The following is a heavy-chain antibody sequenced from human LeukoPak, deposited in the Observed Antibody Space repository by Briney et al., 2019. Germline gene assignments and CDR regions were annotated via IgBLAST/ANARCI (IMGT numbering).Heavy chain of an antibody. CDR1: GGSISSYY. D-gene: IGHD3-3*01. J-gene: IGHJ6*03. Sequence: SETLSLTCTVSGGSISSYYWSWIRQPAGKRLEWIGRIYTSGSTNYNPSLKSRVTMSVDTSKNQFSLKLSSVTAADTAVYYCAREMRHYDFWSGYRDSRYMDVWGKGTTVTVSS. CDR3: AREMRHYDFWSGYRDSRYMDV. V-gene: IGHV4-4*07. CDR2: IYTSGST.